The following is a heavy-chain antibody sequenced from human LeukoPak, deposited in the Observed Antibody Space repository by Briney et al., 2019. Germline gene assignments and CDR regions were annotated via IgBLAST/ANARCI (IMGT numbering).Heavy chain of an antibody. J-gene: IGHJ3*02. V-gene: IGHV1-2*06. CDR3: ARDFSSGWYPKDVFDI. D-gene: IGHD6-19*01. CDR2: INPNSGGT. Sequence: ASVKVSCKASGYNLTGYYMHWVRQAPGQGLEWMGRINPNSGGTKYAQKFRGRVTMTRDTSISAAYMELSRLRSDDTAVYYCARDFSSGWYPKDVFDIWGQGTTVTVSS. CDR1: GYNLTGYY.